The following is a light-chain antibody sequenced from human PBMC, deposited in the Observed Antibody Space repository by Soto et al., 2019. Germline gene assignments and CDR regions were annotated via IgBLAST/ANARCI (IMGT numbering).Light chain of an antibody. J-gene: IGKJ2*01. CDR2: DAS. V-gene: IGKV3-11*01. CDR1: QSVSSY. Sequence: EIVLTQSPVTLSLSPGERATLSCRASQSVSSYLAWYQQKPGQAPRLLIYDASNRATGIPARFSGSGSGTDFTLTISSLEPEDFAVYYCQQRSNWPPYTFGPGTKLELK. CDR3: QQRSNWPPYT.